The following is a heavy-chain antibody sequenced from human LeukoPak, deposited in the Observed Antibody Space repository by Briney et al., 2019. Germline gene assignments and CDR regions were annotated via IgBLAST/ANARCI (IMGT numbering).Heavy chain of an antibody. D-gene: IGHD6-19*01. J-gene: IGHJ4*02. V-gene: IGHV3-53*01. Sequence: GGSLRLSCAASGFTVSSNYMSWVRQAPGKGLEWVSVIYSGGSTYYADFVKGRFTISRDNSKNTLYLQMNSLRAEDTAVYYCATRDQSRIAVAQIFDYWGQGTLVTVSS. CDR3: ATRDQSRIAVAQIFDY. CDR1: GFTVSSNY. CDR2: IYSGGST.